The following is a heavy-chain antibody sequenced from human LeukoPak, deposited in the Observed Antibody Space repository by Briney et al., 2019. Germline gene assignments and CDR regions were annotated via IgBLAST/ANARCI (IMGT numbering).Heavy chain of an antibody. CDR2: IGSSSTYI. Sequence: GSLRLSCAASGFTFSSYSLNWVRQAPGKGLEWVSSIGSSSTYIYYADSLKGRFTISRDNAKNSLFLQMNSLRAEDTAVYYCARGGPGYYFDYWGQGALVTVSS. D-gene: IGHD7-27*01. J-gene: IGHJ4*02. CDR1: GFTFSSYS. V-gene: IGHV3-21*01. CDR3: ARGGPGYYFDY.